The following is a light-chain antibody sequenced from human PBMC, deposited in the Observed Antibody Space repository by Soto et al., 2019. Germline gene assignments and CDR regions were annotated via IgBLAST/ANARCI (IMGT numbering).Light chain of an antibody. V-gene: IGKV3-11*01. Sequence: EIVLTQSPATLSLSPGERATLSCRASQSVSSHLARYQQKPSQVPRLVIYDASNRATGIPGRFSGSGSGTDFTLTISSLEPEDFGFYYWQQHSSWPRTFGQGTKVEIK. CDR1: QSVSSH. J-gene: IGKJ1*01. CDR2: DAS. CDR3: QQHSSWPRT.